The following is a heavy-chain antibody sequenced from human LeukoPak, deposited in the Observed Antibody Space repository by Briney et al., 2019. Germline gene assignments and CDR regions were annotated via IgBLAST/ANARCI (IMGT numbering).Heavy chain of an antibody. D-gene: IGHD2-15*01. Sequence: SETLSLTCTVSGGSISSSTYYWGWIRQPPGKGLEWIGTIYADGNTNYNPSPSLKSRVTISIDTSKKQFSLKLNAVTAADTAVYYCARVNCSGGSCYIGYFDLWGRGTLVTVSS. CDR1: GGSISSSTYY. V-gene: IGHV4-39*07. CDR3: ARVNCSGGSCYIGYFDL. CDR2: IYADGNT. J-gene: IGHJ2*01.